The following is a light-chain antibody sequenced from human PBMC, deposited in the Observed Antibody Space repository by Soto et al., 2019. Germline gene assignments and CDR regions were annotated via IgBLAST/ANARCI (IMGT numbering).Light chain of an antibody. V-gene: IGKV1-39*01. CDR3: QQPYAAPLT. Sequence: DIRMTQSPSSLSAFVGDTVTITCQTGPPISVYLNWYQQKPGKAPTLLISAASTLQSGVPSRFSGSGKETHPTPSTSDLRPADCATSYCQQPYAAPLTFGGGTKVDIK. CDR1: PPISVY. CDR2: AAS. J-gene: IGKJ4*01.